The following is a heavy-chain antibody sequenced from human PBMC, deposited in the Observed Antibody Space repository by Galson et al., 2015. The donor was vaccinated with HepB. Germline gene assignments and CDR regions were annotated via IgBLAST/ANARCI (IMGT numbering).Heavy chain of an antibody. J-gene: IGHJ6*02. D-gene: IGHD2-21*02. V-gene: IGHV3-30-3*01. CDR3: ARDLSLVTIDV. CDR2: ISYDGSDK. Sequence: SLRLSCAASGFTFSRSAMHWVRQAPGKGLEWVAVISYDGSDKYYAESVKGRFTISRDNPKNTLYLQINSLTADDVAVYYCARDLSLVTIDVWGQGTTVTVSS. CDR1: GFTFSRSA.